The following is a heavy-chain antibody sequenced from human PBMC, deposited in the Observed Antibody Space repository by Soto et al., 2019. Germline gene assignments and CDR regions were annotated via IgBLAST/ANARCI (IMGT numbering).Heavy chain of an antibody. D-gene: IGHD1-26*01. Sequence: ASVKVSCKASGYTVTGYYMHWVRQAPGQGLEWMGWINPNSGGTNYAQKFQGWVTMTRDTTISTAFMELGRLRFYDTAGYYCARVDQVGYGIDVWGQGTTVTVSS. J-gene: IGHJ6*02. CDR1: GYTVTGYY. CDR3: ARVDQVGYGIDV. CDR2: INPNSGGT. V-gene: IGHV1-2*04.